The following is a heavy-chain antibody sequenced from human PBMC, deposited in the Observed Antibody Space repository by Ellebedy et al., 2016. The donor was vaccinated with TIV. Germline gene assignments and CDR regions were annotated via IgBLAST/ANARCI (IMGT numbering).Heavy chain of an antibody. J-gene: IGHJ5*02. D-gene: IGHD2-15*01. V-gene: IGHV4-59*12. Sequence: SETLSLTCTVSGGSISSYYWSWIRQPPGKGLEWIGYIYYSGSTNYNPSLKSRVTISVDTSKNQFSLKLSSVTAADTAVYYCARACWGYCSGGSCYLNWFDPWGQGTLVTVSS. CDR2: IYYSGST. CDR1: GGSISSYY. CDR3: ARACWGYCSGGSCYLNWFDP.